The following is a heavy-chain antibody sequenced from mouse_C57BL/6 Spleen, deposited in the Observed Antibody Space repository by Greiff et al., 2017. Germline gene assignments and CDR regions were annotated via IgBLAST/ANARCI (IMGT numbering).Heavy chain of an antibody. CDR3: ARRGTTAAY. CDR2: IYPGDGDT. D-gene: IGHD2-14*01. CDR1: GYAFSSSW. Sequence: VQLQQSGPELVKPGASVKISCKASGYAFSSSWMNWVKQRPGKGLEWIGRIYPGDGDTNYNGKFKGKATVTADKSSSTAYVQLSSLTSDDSAVYFCARRGTTAAYWGQGTLVTVSA. V-gene: IGHV1-82*01. J-gene: IGHJ3*01.